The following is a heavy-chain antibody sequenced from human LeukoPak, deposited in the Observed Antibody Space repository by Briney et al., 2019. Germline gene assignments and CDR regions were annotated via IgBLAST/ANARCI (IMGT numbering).Heavy chain of an antibody. V-gene: IGHV3-23*01. Sequence: PGGSLRLSCAASGFTFSSYAMGWVRQAPGKGLEWVSTLSGGGDSAYYADSVKGRFTISRDNSMNTLYLQMNSLRAEDTAVYYCAKDTSWDWGQGTLVTVSS. CDR3: AKDTSWD. CDR2: LSGGGDSA. CDR1: GFTFSSYA. J-gene: IGHJ4*02.